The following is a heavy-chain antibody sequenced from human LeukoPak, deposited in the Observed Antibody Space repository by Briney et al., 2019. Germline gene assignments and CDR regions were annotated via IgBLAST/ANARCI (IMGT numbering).Heavy chain of an antibody. CDR3: ARDQGVVVRGVYYYYGMDV. CDR2: IRYDGINK. V-gene: IGHV3-30*02. J-gene: IGHJ6*02. D-gene: IGHD3-10*01. CDR1: AFTLSGYG. Sequence: PGGSLRLSCAASAFTLSGYGMHWVRQAPGKGLEWVAFIRYDGINKYYADSLKGRFTISRDNSKNTLYLQMNSLRAEDTAVYYCARDQGVVVRGVYYYYGMDVWGQGTTVTVSS.